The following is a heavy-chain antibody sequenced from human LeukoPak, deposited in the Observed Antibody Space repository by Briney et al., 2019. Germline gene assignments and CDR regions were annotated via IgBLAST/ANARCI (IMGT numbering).Heavy chain of an antibody. CDR3: ARGYGSGSENYYYYYMDV. V-gene: IGHV7-4-1*02. Sequence: ASVKVSCKASGYTFTRYAINWVRQAPGQGLEWMGWINTNTGNPTYAQGFTGRFVFSLDTSVSTAYLQISSLKAEDTAVYYCARGYGSGSENYYYYYMDVWGKGTTVTVSS. D-gene: IGHD3-10*01. J-gene: IGHJ6*03. CDR1: GYTFTRYA. CDR2: INTNTGNP.